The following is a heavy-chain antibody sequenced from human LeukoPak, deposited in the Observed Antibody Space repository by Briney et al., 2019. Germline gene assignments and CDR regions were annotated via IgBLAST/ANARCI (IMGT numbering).Heavy chain of an antibody. CDR1: GYTFTSYD. D-gene: IGHD5-12*01. CDR2: MNPNSGNT. Sequence: GASVKVSCKASGYTFTSYDINWVRQATGQGLEWMGWMNPNSGNTGYAQKFQGRVTMTRNTSISTAYMELSSLRSEDTAVYYCVIKYGGYAPFFDYWGQGTLVTVSS. V-gene: IGHV1-8*01. J-gene: IGHJ4*02. CDR3: VIKYGGYAPFFDY.